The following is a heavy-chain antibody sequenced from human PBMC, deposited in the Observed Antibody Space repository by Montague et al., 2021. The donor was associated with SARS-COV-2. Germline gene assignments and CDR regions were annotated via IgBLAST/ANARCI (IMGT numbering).Heavy chain of an antibody. J-gene: IGHJ4*02. CDR3: ATASGSGSLGFHY. CDR2: IYYSGTI. CDR1: GASISTGAYY. V-gene: IGHV4-31*03. D-gene: IGHD3-10*01. Sequence: TLSLTCPVSGASISTGAYYWSWIRQHPEKGLEWIGYIYYSGTIYYNPSLKSRVTISLDTSNNHSSLKLSSVTAADTAVYYCATASGSGSLGFHYWGQGTLVLVSS.